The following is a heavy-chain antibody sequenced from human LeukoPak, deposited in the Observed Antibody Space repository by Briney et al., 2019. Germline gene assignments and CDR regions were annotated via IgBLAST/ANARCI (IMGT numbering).Heavy chain of an antibody. V-gene: IGHV1-18*01. Sequence: GASVKVSCKASGYTFTSYGISWVRQAPGQGLEWMGRISAYNGNTNYAQKLQGRVTMTTDTSTSTAYMELRSLRSDDTAVYYCARVYRYCSSTSCSYFDYWGQGTLVTVSS. J-gene: IGHJ4*02. D-gene: IGHD2-2*01. CDR3: ARVYRYCSSTSCSYFDY. CDR2: ISAYNGNT. CDR1: GYTFTSYG.